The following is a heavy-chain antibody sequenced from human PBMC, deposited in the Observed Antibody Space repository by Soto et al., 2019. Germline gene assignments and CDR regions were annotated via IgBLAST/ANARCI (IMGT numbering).Heavy chain of an antibody. V-gene: IGHV4-31*03. Sequence: QVQLQESGPGLVKPSQTLSLTCTVSGGSISSGGYYWSWIRQHPGKGLEWIGYIYYSGSTYYNPSLKSRVTISVDTSKNQFSLKLSSVTAADTAVYYCARDKMVHAMGGWFDPWGQGTLVTVSS. CDR1: GGSISSGGYY. CDR3: ARDKMVHAMGGWFDP. CDR2: IYYSGST. D-gene: IGHD2-8*01. J-gene: IGHJ5*02.